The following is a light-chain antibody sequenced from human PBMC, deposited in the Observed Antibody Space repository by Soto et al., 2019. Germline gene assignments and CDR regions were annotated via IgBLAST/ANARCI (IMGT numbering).Light chain of an antibody. CDR3: QHYNSYSEA. CDR2: AAS. J-gene: IGKJ1*01. V-gene: IGKV1D-16*01. Sequence: DIQMTQSPSSVSASAGDSVNITCRASQGIITWLAWYQQKPGKAPKLLIYAASSLQSGVPSRFSGSGSGTDFTLTISSLQPEDFATYHCQHYNSYSEAFGQGTKVDIK. CDR1: QGIITW.